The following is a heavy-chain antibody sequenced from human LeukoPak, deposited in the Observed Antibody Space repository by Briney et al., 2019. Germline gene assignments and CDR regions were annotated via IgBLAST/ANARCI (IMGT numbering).Heavy chain of an antibody. CDR3: ARVGSGSYYTPPYHFDY. D-gene: IGHD3-10*01. J-gene: IGHJ4*02. Sequence: SSGTLSLTCAVYGGSFSGYYWSWIRQPPGKGLEWIGEINHSGSTNYNPSLKSRVTISVDTSKNQFSLKLSSVTAADTAVYYCARVGSGSYYTPPYHFDYWGQGTLVT. CDR1: GGSFSGYY. V-gene: IGHV4-34*01. CDR2: INHSGST.